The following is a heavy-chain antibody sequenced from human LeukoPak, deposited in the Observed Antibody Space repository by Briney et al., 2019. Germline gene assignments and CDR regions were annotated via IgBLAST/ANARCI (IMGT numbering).Heavy chain of an antibody. J-gene: IGHJ4*02. D-gene: IGHD6-19*01. CDR1: GYTFTSYG. CDR2: ISAYNGNT. CDR3: ARYYIGVAGREDFDY. Sequence: ASVKVSCKASGYTFTSYGISWVRQAPGQGLEWMGWISAYNGNTNYAQKLQGRVTMTTDTSTSTAYMELRSLRSDDTAVYYCARYYIGVAGREDFDYWGQGTLVTVSS. V-gene: IGHV1-18*01.